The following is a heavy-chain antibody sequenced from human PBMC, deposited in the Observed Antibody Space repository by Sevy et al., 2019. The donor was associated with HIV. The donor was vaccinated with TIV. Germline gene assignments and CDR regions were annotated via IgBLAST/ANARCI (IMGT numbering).Heavy chain of an antibody. V-gene: IGHV1-69*13. D-gene: IGHD3-22*01. CDR1: GGTFSSYA. J-gene: IGHJ3*02. Sequence: ASVKVSCKASGGTFSSYAISWVRQAPGQGLEWMGGIIPIFGTANYAQKFQGRVTITADESTSTAYMELSSLRSEDTAVYDCAREGERYDSRAAFDMWGQGTMVTVSS. CDR3: AREGERYDSRAAFDM. CDR2: IIPIFGTA.